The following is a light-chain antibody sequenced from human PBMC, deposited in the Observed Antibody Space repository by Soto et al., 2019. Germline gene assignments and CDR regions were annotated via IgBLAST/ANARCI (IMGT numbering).Light chain of an antibody. CDR1: QSVSSSY. Sequence: EIVLTQSPGTLSLSPGERATLSCRASQSVSSSYLAWYQQKPGQAPRLLIYGASSRATGIPDRLSGSGSGTDFTLTISRLEPEDFAVYYCQRYGSSPPYTFGQGTKLEIK. CDR2: GAS. V-gene: IGKV3-20*01. CDR3: QRYGSSPPYT. J-gene: IGKJ2*01.